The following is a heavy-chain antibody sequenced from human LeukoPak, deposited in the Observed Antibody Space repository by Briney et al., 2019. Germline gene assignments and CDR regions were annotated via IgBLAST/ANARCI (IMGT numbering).Heavy chain of an antibody. V-gene: IGHV4-4*09. CDR1: GGSISSYY. Sequence: ASETLSLTCTVSGGSISSYYWSWIRQPPGKGLEWIGYIYTSGSTNYNPSLKSRVTISVDTSKNQFSLKLSSVTAADTAVYYCARHASSSWYGDYYYYYYMDVWGKGTTVTVSS. D-gene: IGHD6-13*01. CDR2: IYTSGST. CDR3: ARHASSSWYGDYYYYYYMDV. J-gene: IGHJ6*03.